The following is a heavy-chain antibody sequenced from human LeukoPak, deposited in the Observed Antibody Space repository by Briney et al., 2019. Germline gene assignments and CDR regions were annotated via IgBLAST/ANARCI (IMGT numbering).Heavy chain of an antibody. V-gene: IGHV1-69*13. Sequence: SVKVSCTASGGTFSSYAISWVRQAPGQGLEWMGGIIPIFGTANYAQKFQGRVTITADESTSTAYMELSSLRSEDTAVYYCVTGLWFGGSTRRDYYYGMDVWGQGTTVTVSS. D-gene: IGHD3-10*01. CDR1: GGTFSSYA. CDR3: VTGLWFGGSTRRDYYYGMDV. CDR2: IIPIFGTA. J-gene: IGHJ6*02.